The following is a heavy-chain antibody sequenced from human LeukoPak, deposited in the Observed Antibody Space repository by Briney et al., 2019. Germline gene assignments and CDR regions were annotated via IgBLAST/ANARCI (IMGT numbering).Heavy chain of an antibody. D-gene: IGHD3-22*01. V-gene: IGHV1-8*01. CDR2: MNPNSGNT. CDR3: ARGTDDTPWGFDY. J-gene: IGHJ4*02. CDR1: GYTFTGYD. Sequence: ASVKVSCKASGYTFTGYDINWVRQAPGQGLEWMGWMNPNSGNTGYAQKFQGRVTMTRNTSISTAYMELSSLRSEDTAVYYCARGTDDTPWGFDYWGQGTLVTVSS.